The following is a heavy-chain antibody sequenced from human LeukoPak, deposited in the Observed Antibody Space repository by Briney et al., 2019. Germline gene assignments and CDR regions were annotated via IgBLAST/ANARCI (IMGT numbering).Heavy chain of an antibody. CDR1: GGASRSYY. CDR3: GSLSSRNWFDP. CDR2: IYYSGST. V-gene: IGHV4-59*08. D-gene: IGHD6-13*01. J-gene: IGHJ5*02. Sequence: SETLSLTCTVPGGASRSYYWSWIRQPPGKGLEWIGYIYYSGSTNFNPSLNSRVTISVDTSKNQFSLKLSSVTASDTAVYYCGSLSSRNWFDPWGQGTLVTVSS.